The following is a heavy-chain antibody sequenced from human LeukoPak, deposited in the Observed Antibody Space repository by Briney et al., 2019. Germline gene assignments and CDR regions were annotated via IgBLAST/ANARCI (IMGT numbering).Heavy chain of an antibody. CDR1: GFTFSSYS. CDR3: ARPDYGDYDYFDY. CDR2: ISSSSSYI. J-gene: IGHJ4*02. V-gene: IGHV3-21*01. Sequence: PGGSLRLSCAASGFTFSSYSMNWVRQAPGKGLEWVSSISSSSSYIYYADSVKGRFTISRDNAKNSLYLQMNSLRAEDTAVYYCARPDYGDYDYFDYWGQGTLVTVSS. D-gene: IGHD4-17*01.